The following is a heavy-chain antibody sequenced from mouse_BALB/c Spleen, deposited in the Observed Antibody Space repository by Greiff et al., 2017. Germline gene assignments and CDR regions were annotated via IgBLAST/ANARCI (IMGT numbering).Heavy chain of an antibody. D-gene: IGHD2-14*01. Sequence: EVQLVESGPGLVKPSQSLSLTCTVTGYSITSDYAWNWLRQFPGNKLEWMGYISYSGSTSYNPSLKSRISITRDTSKNQFFLQLNSVTTEDTATYYCASLYYRYDDPYAMDYWGQGTSVTVSS. J-gene: IGHJ4*01. V-gene: IGHV3-2*02. CDR3: ASLYYRYDDPYAMDY. CDR2: ISYSGST. CDR1: GYSITSDYA.